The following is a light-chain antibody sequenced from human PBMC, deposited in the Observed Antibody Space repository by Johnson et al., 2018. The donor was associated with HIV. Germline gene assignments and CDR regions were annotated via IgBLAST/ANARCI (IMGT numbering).Light chain of an antibody. CDR1: SSNVGSSF. CDR3: GTWDASLSPGGV. CDR2: DNN. Sequence: QSALTQPPSVSAAPGQTVTISCSGSSSNVGSSFVSWYRQVPGTAPKLLIYDNNKRPSGIPGRFSGSKSGTSATLGITGLQTGDEADYYCGTWDASLSPGGVFGTGTQVTVL. J-gene: IGLJ1*01. V-gene: IGLV1-51*01.